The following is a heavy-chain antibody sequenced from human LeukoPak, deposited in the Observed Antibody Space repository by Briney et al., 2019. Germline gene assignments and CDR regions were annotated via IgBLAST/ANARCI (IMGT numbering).Heavy chain of an antibody. D-gene: IGHD2-2*01. J-gene: IGHJ5*02. CDR1: GFTFADYA. V-gene: IGHV3-43*02. Sequence: PGGSLRLSCATSGFTFADYAMHWVRQVPGKGLEWVSLISGDGSSTYHAGSVKGRFTLSRDNSKNSLYLQMNSLRTEDTALYYCAKDILLAVPAAMEFDPWGQGTLVTVSS. CDR3: AKDILLAVPAAMEFDP. CDR2: ISGDGSST.